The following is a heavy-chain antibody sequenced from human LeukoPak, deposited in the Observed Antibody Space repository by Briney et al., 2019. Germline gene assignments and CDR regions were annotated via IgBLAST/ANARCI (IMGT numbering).Heavy chain of an antibody. D-gene: IGHD2-21*01. CDR1: GFTPRGYT. CDR2: IIGSGGST. V-gene: IGHV3-23*01. Sequence: PRGSLRLSCAASGFTPRGYTTSSGCRTPGERHGRGSAIIGSGGSTYYADSVRGRFTISRDTSKNTLYLQINSLRAEDTPVYFCAKEVIAHYYYSYMDVWGKGTTVTVSS. CDR3: AKEVIAHYYYSYMDV. J-gene: IGHJ6*03.